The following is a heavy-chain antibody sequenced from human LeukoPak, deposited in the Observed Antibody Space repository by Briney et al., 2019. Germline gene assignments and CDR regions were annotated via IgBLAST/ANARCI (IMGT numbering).Heavy chain of an antibody. CDR2: IGRDNKP. J-gene: IGHJ6*02. CDR1: GFTFSAYA. V-gene: IGHV3-23*01. D-gene: IGHD3-10*02. Sequence: GGSLRLSCEAPGFTFSAYAMTWVRQAPGKGLEWVSSIGRDNKPPYSESVKGRFPISGDNSKSMLFLQLNNLRAEDTALYYCARDLHHYVARDVWGRGTRVRVSS. CDR3: ARDLHHYVARDV.